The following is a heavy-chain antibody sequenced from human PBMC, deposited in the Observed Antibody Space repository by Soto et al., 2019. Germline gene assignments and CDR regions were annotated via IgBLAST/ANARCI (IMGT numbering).Heavy chain of an antibody. CDR3: AINIVVVPAASYPGENWFDP. CDR2: ISGSGGST. CDR1: GFTFSSYA. D-gene: IGHD2-2*01. Sequence: GGSLRLSCAASGFTFSSYAMSWVRQAPGKGLEWVSAISGSGGSTYYADSVMGRFTISRDNSKNTLYLQMNSLRAEDTAVYYCAINIVVVPAASYPGENWFDPWGQGTLVTVSS. J-gene: IGHJ5*02. V-gene: IGHV3-23*01.